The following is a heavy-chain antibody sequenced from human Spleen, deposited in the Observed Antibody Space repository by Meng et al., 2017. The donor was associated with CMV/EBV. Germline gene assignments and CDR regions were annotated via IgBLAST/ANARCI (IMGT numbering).Heavy chain of an antibody. J-gene: IGHJ5*02. CDR3: ARDIPHCVTTDCPGAWFDP. V-gene: IGHV4-59*01. Sequence: ISSYYWSWIRQPPGKGMEWIGYFYYSGNTIYNPSLKSRATISVDTSKNQLSLRLSSVTAADTAVYYCARDIPHCVTTDCPGAWFDPWGQGTLVTVSS. CDR1: ISSYY. D-gene: IGHD3-22*01. CDR2: FYYSGNT.